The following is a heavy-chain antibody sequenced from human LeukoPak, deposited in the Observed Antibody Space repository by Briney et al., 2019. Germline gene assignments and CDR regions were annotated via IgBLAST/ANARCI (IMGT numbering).Heavy chain of an antibody. CDR1: GFTFSSYG. Sequence: RSXRLSCAASGFTFSSYGMHWVRQAPGKGLEWVAVVSYDGSNKYYADSVKGRFTISRDNSKNPLYLQMNSLRAEDTAVYYCATRDLYYDFWSGYGSYGMDVWGQGTTVTVSS. D-gene: IGHD3-3*01. J-gene: IGHJ6*02. V-gene: IGHV3-30*03. CDR3: ATRDLYYDFWSGYGSYGMDV. CDR2: VSYDGSNK.